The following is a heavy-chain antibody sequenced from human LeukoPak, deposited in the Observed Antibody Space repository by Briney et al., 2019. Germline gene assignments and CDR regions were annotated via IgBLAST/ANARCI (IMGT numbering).Heavy chain of an antibody. J-gene: IGHJ5*02. CDR1: EFSFSDYS. CDR2: MSSSSSSSYT. CDR3: ARAGTAARLGMAYDS. D-gene: IGHD6-6*01. V-gene: IGHV3-21*06. Sequence: PGGSLRLSCTASEFSFSDYSMNWVRQAPGKGLEWFSTMSSSSSSSYTYYADSVKGRFTISRDNAKNTLFLLMNSLRVEDTSIYYCARAGTAARLGMAYDSWGQGTLVTVSS.